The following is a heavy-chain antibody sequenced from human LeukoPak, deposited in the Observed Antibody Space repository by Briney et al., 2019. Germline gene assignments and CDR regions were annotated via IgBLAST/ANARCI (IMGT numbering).Heavy chain of an antibody. CDR3: ARYNWNDENY. V-gene: IGHV4-59*05. CDR2: IYYSGST. CDR1: GGSFSGYY. D-gene: IGHD1-1*01. Sequence: QPSETLSLTCAVYGGSFSGYYWSWIRQPAGKGLEWIGSIYYSGSTYYNPSLKSRVTISVDTSKNQFSLKLSSVTAADTAVYYCARYNWNDENYWGQGTLVTVSS. J-gene: IGHJ4*02.